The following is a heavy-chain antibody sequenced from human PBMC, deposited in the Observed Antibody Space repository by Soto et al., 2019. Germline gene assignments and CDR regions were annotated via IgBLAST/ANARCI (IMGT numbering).Heavy chain of an antibody. CDR3: VRDNRWAFDY. J-gene: IGHJ4*02. Sequence: PGGSLRLSCASSGFTFSSYSMNWVRQAPGKGLEWISYVGVGSSSIYYADSVMGRFTISRDNAKNSLDLQMNSLRDEDTAVYYCVRDNRWAFDYWGQGTLVTVSS. CDR1: GFTFSSYS. V-gene: IGHV3-48*02. CDR2: VGVGSSSI. D-gene: IGHD1-26*01.